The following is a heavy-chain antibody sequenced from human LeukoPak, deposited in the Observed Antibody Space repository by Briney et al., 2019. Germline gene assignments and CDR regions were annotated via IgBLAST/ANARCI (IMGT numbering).Heavy chain of an antibody. CDR1: GGTFSSYA. V-gene: IGHV1-69*13. J-gene: IGHJ4*02. D-gene: IGHD3-9*01. CDR2: IIPIFGTA. Sequence: ASVKVSCKASGGTFSSYAISWVRQAPGQGLEWMGGIIPIFGTANYAQKFQGRVTITADESTSTAYMELSSLRSEDTAVYYCARDLASNLLRYFDWLFRDWGQGTLVTVSS. CDR3: ARDLASNLLRYFDWLFRD.